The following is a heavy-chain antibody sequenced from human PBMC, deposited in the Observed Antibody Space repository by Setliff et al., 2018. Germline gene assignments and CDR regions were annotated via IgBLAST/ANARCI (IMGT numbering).Heavy chain of an antibody. CDR2: IIPLFGTT. D-gene: IGHD6-13*01. J-gene: IGHJ5*01. CDR1: GGTFNSFL. V-gene: IGHV1-69*13. Sequence: SVKVSCKNSGGTFNSFLVSWVRQAPGQGLEWMGVIIPLFGTTKYAQKFQDRSTMTADESATTAYMELTSLRSEDTAVYYCARALGGISAAGNNWLDSWGQGTLVTVSS. CDR3: ARALGGISAAGNNWLDS.